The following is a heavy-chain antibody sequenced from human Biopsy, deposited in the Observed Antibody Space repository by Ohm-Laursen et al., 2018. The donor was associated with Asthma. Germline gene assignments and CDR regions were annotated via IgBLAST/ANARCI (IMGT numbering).Heavy chain of an antibody. J-gene: IGHJ4*02. CDR2: HDHEEGGT. D-gene: IGHD4-17*01. CDR1: GYSLTDLS. Sequence: SVKVSCKISGYSLTDLSMHWVRQAPGQGLEWMGGHDHEEGGTENARRFQGRVTMTEDTSTDTAYMELSSLSSDDTAVYYCASDFPKDYVRYNFQFWGQGTLDTVSS. V-gene: IGHV1-24*01. CDR3: ASDFPKDYVRYNFQF.